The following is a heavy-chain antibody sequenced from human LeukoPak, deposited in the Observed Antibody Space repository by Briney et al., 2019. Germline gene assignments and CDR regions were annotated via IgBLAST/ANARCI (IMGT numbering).Heavy chain of an antibody. V-gene: IGHV4-30-4*08. CDR3: ATTARHCSDY. CDR2: IYYSGST. D-gene: IGHD6-6*01. Sequence: PSQTLSLTCTVSGGSISSGGYYWSWIRQHPGKGLEWIGYIYYSGSTYYNPSLKSRLIISIDTSQNQFSLRLSSVTAADTAVYYCATTARHCSDYWGQGTLVTVSS. CDR1: GGSISSGGYY. J-gene: IGHJ4*02.